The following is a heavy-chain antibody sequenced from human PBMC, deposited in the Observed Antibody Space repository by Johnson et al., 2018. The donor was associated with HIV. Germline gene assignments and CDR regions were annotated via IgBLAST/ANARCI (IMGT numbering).Heavy chain of an antibody. CDR3: GRHRDDAFDI. D-gene: IGHD2-21*02. V-gene: IGHV3-11*04. CDR1: GFTFSSYD. J-gene: IGHJ3*02. CDR2: ISSSGSTI. Sequence: QVQLVESGGGLVQPGGSLRLSCAASGFTFSSYDMSWIRQAPGQGLEWVSYISSSGSTIYYADSVEGRFTISRDNAKNSLYLQMNNLRAEDTAVYYCGRHRDDAFDIWGQGTMVTVSS.